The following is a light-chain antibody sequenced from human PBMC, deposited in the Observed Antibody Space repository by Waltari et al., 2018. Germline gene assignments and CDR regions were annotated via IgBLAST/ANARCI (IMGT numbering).Light chain of an antibody. CDR3: AAWDDGLNGYV. Sequence: QSVLTHPPSASGTPGQRVTISCSGTSSHIDTNTVNWYQQLPGTAPKLLIYTNNHRPSGVPDRFSGSKSGTSASLAISGLQSEDEADYYCAAWDDGLNGYVFGTGTKVTVL. J-gene: IGLJ1*01. CDR1: SSHIDTNT. V-gene: IGLV1-44*01. CDR2: TNN.